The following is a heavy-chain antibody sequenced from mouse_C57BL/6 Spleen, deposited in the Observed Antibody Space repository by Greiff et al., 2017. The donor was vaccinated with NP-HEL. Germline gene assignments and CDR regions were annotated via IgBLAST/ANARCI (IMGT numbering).Heavy chain of an antibody. J-gene: IGHJ4*01. V-gene: IGHV5-6*01. CDR2: ISSGGSYT. D-gene: IGHD3-2*02. Sequence: EVQGVESGGDLVKPGGSLKLSCAASGFTFSSYGMSWVRQTPDKRLEWVATISSGGSYTYYPDSVNGRFTISRDNAKNTLYRQMSRLKAEDTAMYDGARHEGDSSGSGAMDYWGQGTSVTVSS. CDR3: ARHEGDSSGSGAMDY. CDR1: GFTFSSYG.